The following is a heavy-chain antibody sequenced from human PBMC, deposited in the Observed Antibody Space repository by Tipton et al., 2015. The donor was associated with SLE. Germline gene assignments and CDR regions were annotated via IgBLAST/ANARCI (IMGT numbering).Heavy chain of an antibody. CDR3: ARDRVAAAATDFDY. Sequence: SLRLSCAVSGGSISSTHWWSWVRQPPGKGLEWIGEIYHSGSTNYNPSLEGRVTISVDKSKNQLSLRLSSVTAADTAVYYCARDRVAAAATDFDYWGQGTLVTVSS. J-gene: IGHJ4*02. CDR1: GGSISSTHW. CDR2: IYHSGST. V-gene: IGHV4-4*02. D-gene: IGHD6-13*01.